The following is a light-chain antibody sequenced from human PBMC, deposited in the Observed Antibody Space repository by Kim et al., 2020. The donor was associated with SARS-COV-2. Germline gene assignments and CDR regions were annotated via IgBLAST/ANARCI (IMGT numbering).Light chain of an antibody. V-gene: IGLV2-14*03. CDR3: CSYTASSTYV. J-gene: IGLJ1*01. CDR2: DVN. Sequence: GQSITISCTGTSSDIGGYNVVSWYQHRPGKAPQLKIFDVNKRPSGVSGRFSGSKSGNTASLTISGLQTDDEADYYCCSYTASSTYVFGTGTKVTVL. CDR1: SSDIGGYNV.